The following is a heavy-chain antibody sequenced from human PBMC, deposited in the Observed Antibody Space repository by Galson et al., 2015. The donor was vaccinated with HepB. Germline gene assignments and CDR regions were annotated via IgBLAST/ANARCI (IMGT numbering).Heavy chain of an antibody. V-gene: IGHV3-74*01. J-gene: IGHJ4*02. CDR3: VRGHDILTGHHQLPVDY. D-gene: IGHD3-9*01. CDR1: GFTFSSYW. Sequence: LRLSCAASGFTFSSYWMHWVRQAPGKGLVWISNINSDGSTTTYADSVKGRFIISRDNAKNTLHLQINSLRAEDTAVYFCVRGHDILTGHHQLPVDYWGQGTLVTVSS. CDR2: INSDGSTT.